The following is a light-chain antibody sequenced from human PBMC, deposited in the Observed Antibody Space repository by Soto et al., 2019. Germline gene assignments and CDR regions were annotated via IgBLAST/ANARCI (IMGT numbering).Light chain of an antibody. J-gene: IGKJ1*01. CDR2: KAS. CDR1: QSVITW. CDR3: QQYSDYSPVT. V-gene: IGKV1-5*03. Sequence: DIQMTQSPSTLSASVGDRVTITCRASQSVITWLAWYQQKLGKAPKLLIYKASSLESGVPSRLSGSGSGTEFTLTISSLQPDDFATYYCQQYSDYSPVTFGQGTKVDIK.